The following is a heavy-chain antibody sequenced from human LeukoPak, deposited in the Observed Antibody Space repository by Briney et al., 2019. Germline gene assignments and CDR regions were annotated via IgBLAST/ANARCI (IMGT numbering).Heavy chain of an antibody. Sequence: ASVKVSCKASGYTFTGYYMHWVRQAPGQGPEWMGWINPNSGGTYYAQKFQGRVTMTRDTSISTAYMELSRLRSDDTAVYYCARDPSHAEGAYFDYWGQGTLSPSPQ. D-gene: IGHD2-2*01. CDR2: INPNSGGT. CDR3: ARDPSHAEGAYFDY. CDR1: GYTFTGYY. J-gene: IGHJ4*02. V-gene: IGHV1-2*02.